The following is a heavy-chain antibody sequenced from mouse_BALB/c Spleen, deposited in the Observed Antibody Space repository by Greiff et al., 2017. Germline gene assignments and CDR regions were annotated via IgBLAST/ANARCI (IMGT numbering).Heavy chain of an antibody. J-gene: IGHJ3*01. V-gene: IGHV1-9*01. CDR3: ARDRYDAY. D-gene: IGHD2-14*01. CDR1: GYTFRSYW. Sequence: QVQLQQSGAELLKPGASVKISCKATGYTFRSYWIEWVKQRPGHGLEWIGEILPGSGSTNYNEKFKGKATFTADTSSNTAYMQLSSLTSEDSTVYYCARDRYDAYWGQGTLVTVSA. CDR2: ILPGSGST.